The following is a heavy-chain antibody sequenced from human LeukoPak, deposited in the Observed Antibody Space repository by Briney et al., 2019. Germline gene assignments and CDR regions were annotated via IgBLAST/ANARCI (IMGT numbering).Heavy chain of an antibody. Sequence: PGGSLRLSCAASGFTFSSYSMNWVRQAPGKGLEWVSSISSSSSYIYYADSVKGRFTISRDNSKNTLYLQMNSLRAEDTAVYYCAKDDIAVAVLFDYWGQGTLVTVSS. CDR1: GFTFSSYS. J-gene: IGHJ4*02. V-gene: IGHV3-21*04. D-gene: IGHD6-19*01. CDR2: ISSSSSYI. CDR3: AKDDIAVAVLFDY.